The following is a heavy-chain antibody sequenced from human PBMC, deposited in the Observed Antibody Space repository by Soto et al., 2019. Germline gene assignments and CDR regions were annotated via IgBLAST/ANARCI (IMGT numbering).Heavy chain of an antibody. CDR3: ARGSCSSTSCYAGGGYYYYMDV. Sequence: QVQLVQSGAEVKKPGSSVKVSCKASGGTFSSYTISWVRQAPGQGLEWMGRIIPILGIANYAQKFQGRVTITGDKSTSTAYMELSSLRSEDTAVYYCARGSCSSTSCYAGGGYYYYMDVWGKGTTVTVSS. V-gene: IGHV1-69*02. CDR1: GGTFSSYT. CDR2: IIPILGIA. D-gene: IGHD2-2*01. J-gene: IGHJ6*03.